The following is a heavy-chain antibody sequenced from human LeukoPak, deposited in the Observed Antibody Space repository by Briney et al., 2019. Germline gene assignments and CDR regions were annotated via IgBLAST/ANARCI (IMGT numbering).Heavy chain of an antibody. CDR2: ISYDGSNK. Sequence: GGSLRLSYAASGFTFSSYGMHWVRQAPGKGLEWVAVISYDGSNKYYADSVKGRFTISRDNSKNTLYLQMNSLRAEDTAVYYCAEESLRTTVTTCPDYWGQGTLVTVSS. D-gene: IGHD4-17*01. CDR1: GFTFSSYG. J-gene: IGHJ4*02. CDR3: AEESLRTTVTTCPDY. V-gene: IGHV3-30*18.